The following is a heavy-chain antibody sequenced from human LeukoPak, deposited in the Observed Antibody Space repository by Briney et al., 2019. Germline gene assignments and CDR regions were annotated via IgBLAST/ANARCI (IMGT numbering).Heavy chain of an antibody. J-gene: IGHJ4*02. V-gene: IGHV3-48*02. CDR1: GFTFHFYS. D-gene: IGHD3-22*01. CDR3: ARGGEYFDSNDYIKTFDY. CDR2: ISSRSSTI. Sequence: PGGSLRLSCAASGFTFHFYSMTWVRQAPGKGLEWVSYISSRSSTIYYTDSVKGRFTVSRDNAKNSLNLQMNSLRDEDTAVYYCARGGEYFDSNDYIKTFDYWGQGTLVTVSS.